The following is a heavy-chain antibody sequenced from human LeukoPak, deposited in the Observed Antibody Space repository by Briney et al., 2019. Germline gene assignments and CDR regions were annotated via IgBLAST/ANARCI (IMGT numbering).Heavy chain of an antibody. CDR3: ARALGSRWDSSLDS. Sequence: GRSLRLSRAASGFTFSNYAMHWVRHAPGKGLEWVSLISYDESVEKSAASVKGRFTISRDNSKNTLYLQMNSVRIEDTAVYYCARALGSRWDSSLDSWGQGTLVPVSS. V-gene: IGHV3-30*04. D-gene: IGHD6-13*01. J-gene: IGHJ4*02. CDR1: GFTFSNYA. CDR2: ISYDESVE.